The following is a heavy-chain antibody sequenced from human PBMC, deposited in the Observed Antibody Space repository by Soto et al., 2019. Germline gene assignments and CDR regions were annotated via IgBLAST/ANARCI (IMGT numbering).Heavy chain of an antibody. CDR3: TTDLGDSSSWVLDY. D-gene: IGHD6-13*01. V-gene: IGHV3-15*01. CDR2: IKSKTDGGTT. CDR1: GFTFSNAW. J-gene: IGHJ4*02. Sequence: GGSLRLSCAASGFTFSNAWMSWVRQAPGKGLEWVGRIKSKTDGGTTDYAGPVKGRFTISRDDSKNTLYLQMNSLKTEDTAVYYCTTDLGDSSSWVLDYWGQGTLVTVSS.